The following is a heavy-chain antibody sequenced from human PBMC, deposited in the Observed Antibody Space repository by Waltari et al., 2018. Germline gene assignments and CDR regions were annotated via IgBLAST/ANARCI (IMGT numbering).Heavy chain of an antibody. Sequence: EVQLLESGGGLVQPGGSLRLSCAASGFTFSSSAMSWVRQAPGKGLEWVSAISGSGGSTYYADSVKGRFTISRDNSKNTLYLQMNSLRAEDTAVYYCARGSSSSHWYFDLWGRGTLVTVSS. V-gene: IGHV3-23*01. D-gene: IGHD6-13*01. CDR3: ARGSSSSHWYFDL. J-gene: IGHJ2*01. CDR2: ISGSGGST. CDR1: GFTFSSSA.